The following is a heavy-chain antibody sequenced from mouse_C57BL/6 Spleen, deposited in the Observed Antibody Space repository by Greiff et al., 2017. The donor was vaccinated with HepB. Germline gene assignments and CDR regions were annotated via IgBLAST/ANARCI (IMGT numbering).Heavy chain of an antibody. CDR2: IDPSDSYT. Sequence: VQLQQPGAELVKPGASVKLSCKASGYTFTSYWMQWVKQRPGQGLEWIGEIDPSDSYTNYNQKFKGKATLTVDTTSSTAYMQLSSLTSEDSSVYYCAGGGGYFDYWGQGTTLTVSS. J-gene: IGHJ2*01. CDR3: AGGGGYFDY. CDR1: GYTFTSYW. V-gene: IGHV1-50*01.